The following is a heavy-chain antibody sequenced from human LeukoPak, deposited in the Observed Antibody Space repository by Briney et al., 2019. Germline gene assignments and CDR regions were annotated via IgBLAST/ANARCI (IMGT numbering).Heavy chain of an antibody. D-gene: IGHD6-19*01. CDR1: GGSFSGYY. CDR2: INHSGST. J-gene: IGHJ5*02. CDR3: VPLAVADWFDP. Sequence: SETLSPTCAVYGGSFSGYYWSWIRQPPGKGLEWIGEINHSGSTNYNPSLKSRVTISVDTSKNQFSLKLSSVTAADTAVYYCVPLAVADWFDPWGQGTLVTVSS. V-gene: IGHV4-34*01.